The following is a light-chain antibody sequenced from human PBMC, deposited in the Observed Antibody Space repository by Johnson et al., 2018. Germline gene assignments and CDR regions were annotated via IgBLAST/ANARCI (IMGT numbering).Light chain of an antibody. V-gene: IGLV1-51*02. J-gene: IGLJ1*01. Sequence: QSVLTQPPSVSAAPGQKVTISCSGSSSNIGNNYVSWYQQLPGTAPKLLIYENNKRPSGIPDRFSGSKSGTSATLAITGLQTGAEADYYCGTWDSSLSAGNVFGTGTKGTVL. CDR1: SSNIGNNY. CDR3: GTWDSSLSAGNV. CDR2: ENN.